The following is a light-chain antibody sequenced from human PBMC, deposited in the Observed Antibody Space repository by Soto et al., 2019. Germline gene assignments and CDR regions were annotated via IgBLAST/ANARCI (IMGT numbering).Light chain of an antibody. CDR1: GSDVGGYNY. CDR2: DVS. J-gene: IGLJ2*01. Sequence: QSALTQPRSVSGSPGQSVTISCTGTGSDVGGYNYVSWYQQHPGKAPKLMIYDVSKRPSGVPDRFSGSKSGNTASLTISGLQAEDEADYYWCSYAGKVVFGGGTKLTVL. V-gene: IGLV2-11*01. CDR3: CSYAGKVV.